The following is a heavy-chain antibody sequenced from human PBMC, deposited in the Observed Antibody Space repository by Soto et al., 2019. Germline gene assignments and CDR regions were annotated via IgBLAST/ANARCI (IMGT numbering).Heavy chain of an antibody. CDR1: GFPFVSCA. CDR3: AKAPFDIAARPSPIDY. Sequence: EVQLLESGGDLVQPGGSLRLACTAPGFPFVSCAMNWVRQAPGKGLEWVSAISAGGTAFYADSVKGRFTISRDNSRDTVYLQMNSLSAEDTAVYFCAKAPFDIAARPSPIDYWGQGTLVTVSS. J-gene: IGHJ4*02. D-gene: IGHD2-2*01. V-gene: IGHV3-23*01. CDR2: ISAGGTA.